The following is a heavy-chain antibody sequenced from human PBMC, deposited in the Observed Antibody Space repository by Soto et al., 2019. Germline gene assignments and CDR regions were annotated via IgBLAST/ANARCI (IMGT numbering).Heavy chain of an antibody. CDR1: GFTFSSYA. CDR3: GRCSSTSCHLGSDY. J-gene: IGHJ4*02. Sequence: QVQLVESGGGVVQPGRSLRLSCAASGFTFSSYAMNWVRQAPDKGLEWVALISYDGSNKYYADSVKGRFTISRDSSKKTLYLQMNSLRAADTAVYYCGRCSSTSCHLGSDYWGQGTLVTVSS. D-gene: IGHD2-2*01. CDR2: ISYDGSNK. V-gene: IGHV3-30-3*01.